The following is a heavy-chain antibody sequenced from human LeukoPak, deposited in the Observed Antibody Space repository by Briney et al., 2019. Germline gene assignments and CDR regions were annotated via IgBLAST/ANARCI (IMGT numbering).Heavy chain of an antibody. J-gene: IGHJ4*02. D-gene: IGHD6-6*01. V-gene: IGHV4-31*03. CDR3: ARGPSFGSSSRFDY. CDR1: GGSMSSGGDY. Sequence: SQTLSLTCTVSGGSMSSGGDYWSWIRQHPGKGLVWIGYISFRGNTYYNPSLKSRLTISLDTSKSQFSLQLISVTAADTAVYYCARGPSFGSSSRFDYWGQGTLVTVSS. CDR2: ISFRGNT.